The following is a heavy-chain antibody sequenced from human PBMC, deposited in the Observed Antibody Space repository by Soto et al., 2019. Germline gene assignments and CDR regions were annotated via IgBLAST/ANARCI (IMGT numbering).Heavy chain of an antibody. Sequence: ASVKVSCKASGYAFTSYDINWVRQATGQGLEWMGWMNPNSGNTGYAQKFQGRVTMTRNTSINTAYMELSSLRSEDTAVYYCARGSRGGTTVVTAYYFDYWGQGTLVTSPQ. CDR1: GYAFTSYD. J-gene: IGHJ4*02. D-gene: IGHD2-2*01. CDR3: ARGSRGGTTVVTAYYFDY. CDR2: MNPNSGNT. V-gene: IGHV1-8*01.